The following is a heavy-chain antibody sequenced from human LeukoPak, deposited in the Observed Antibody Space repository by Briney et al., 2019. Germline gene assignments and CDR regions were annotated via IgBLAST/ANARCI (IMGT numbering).Heavy chain of an antibody. J-gene: IGHJ4*02. CDR1: GFPFSGYA. CDR2: ISDYGDTT. D-gene: IGHD2-21*02. V-gene: IGHV3-23*01. CDR3: ATQVVVTATVDY. Sequence: PGGSLRLSCAASGFPFSGYAMSWVRQAPGKGLEWVSVISDYGDTTYYADSVKGRFTISRDNAKNTLYLQMNTLRAEDTAVYYCATQVVVTATVDYWGQGILVTVSS.